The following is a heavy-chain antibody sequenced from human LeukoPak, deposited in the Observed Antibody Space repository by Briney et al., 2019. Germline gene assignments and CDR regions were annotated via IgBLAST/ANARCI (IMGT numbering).Heavy chain of an antibody. CDR2: ISSSSTYI. Sequence: GGSLRLSCAASGFTFSGYDINWVRQAPGKGLEWVSSISSSSTYIYYADSVKGRFTISRDNAKNSLYLQMNSLRADDTAVYYCARERYSSGWAAPFDYWGQGTLVTVSS. CDR3: ARERYSSGWAAPFDY. V-gene: IGHV3-21*01. CDR1: GFTFSGYD. J-gene: IGHJ4*02. D-gene: IGHD6-19*01.